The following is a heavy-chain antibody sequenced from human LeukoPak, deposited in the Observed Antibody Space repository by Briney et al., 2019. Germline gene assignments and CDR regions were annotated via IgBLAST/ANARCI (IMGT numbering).Heavy chain of an antibody. Sequence: SETLSLTCAVYGGSFSGYYWSWIRQPPGKGLEWIGEINHSGSTNYNPSLKSRVTISVDTSKNQFSLKLSSVTAADTAVYYCASEGTYDYDGGNYWGQGTLVTVSS. CDR2: INHSGST. CDR1: GGSFSGYY. J-gene: IGHJ4*02. V-gene: IGHV4-34*01. D-gene: IGHD5-12*01. CDR3: ASEGTYDYDGGNY.